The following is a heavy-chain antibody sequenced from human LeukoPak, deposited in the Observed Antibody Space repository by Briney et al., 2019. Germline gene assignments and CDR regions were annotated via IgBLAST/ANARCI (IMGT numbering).Heavy chain of an antibody. CDR1: GFTFSSYW. CDR3: AGEYGDKAYYFDY. Sequence: GGSLRLSCAASGFTFSSYWMHWVRQAPGKGLVWVSCINSDGSSTSYADSVKGRFTISRDNAKNSLYLQMNSLRAEDTAVYYCAGEYGDKAYYFDYWGQGTLVTVSS. CDR2: INSDGSST. D-gene: IGHD4-17*01. J-gene: IGHJ4*02. V-gene: IGHV3-74*01.